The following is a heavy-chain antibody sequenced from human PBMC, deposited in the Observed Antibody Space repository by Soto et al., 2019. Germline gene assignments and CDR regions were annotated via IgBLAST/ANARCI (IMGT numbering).Heavy chain of an antibody. V-gene: IGHV3-64*01. Sequence: PGGSLRLSCAASGFTFSSYAMHWVRQAPGKGLDFVSAISSNGGSTYYANSVKGRFTISRDNSKNTLYLQMGSLRSEDTAVYYCAEGKWLANWGQGTLVTVSS. J-gene: IGHJ4*02. CDR2: ISSNGGST. CDR3: AEGKWLAN. CDR1: GFTFSSYA. D-gene: IGHD6-19*01.